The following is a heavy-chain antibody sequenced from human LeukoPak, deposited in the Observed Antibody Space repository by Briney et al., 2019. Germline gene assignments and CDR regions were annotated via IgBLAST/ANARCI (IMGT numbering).Heavy chain of an antibody. CDR3: ASSPQAEFQH. Sequence: GRSLRLSCAASGFTFSSYAMHWVRQAPGKGLEWVAVISYDGSNKYYADSVKGRFTISRDNSKNTLYLQMNSLRAEDTAVYYCASSPQAEFQHSGQGTLVTVSS. V-gene: IGHV3-30*01. CDR2: ISYDGSNK. D-gene: IGHD6-13*01. J-gene: IGHJ1*01. CDR1: GFTFSSYA.